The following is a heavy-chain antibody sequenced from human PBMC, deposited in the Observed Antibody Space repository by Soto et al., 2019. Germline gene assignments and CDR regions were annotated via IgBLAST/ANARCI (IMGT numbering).Heavy chain of an antibody. CDR2: LNHSGST. CDR1: GGSFSGYY. V-gene: IGHV4-34*01. CDR3: ATGRLRFLEWLLRDRETVGWVDP. D-gene: IGHD3-3*01. Sequence: PSETLSLTYAVYGGSFSGYYWSWIRQPPGKGLEWIGELNHSGSTNYNPSLKSRVTISVDTSKNQFSLKLSSVTAADTAVYYCATGRLRFLEWLLRDRETVGWVDPWCQCTLVT. J-gene: IGHJ5*02.